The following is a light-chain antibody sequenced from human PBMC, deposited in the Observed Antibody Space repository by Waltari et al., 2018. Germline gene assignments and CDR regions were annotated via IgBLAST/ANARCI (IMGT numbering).Light chain of an antibody. V-gene: IGLV1-44*01. Sequence: QSVLTQPPSASGTPGQRVTISCSGSSPNIGSKTVNWYQQLPGTAPKLLMYSNNQRPSGVPDRFSGSKSGTSASLAISGLQSEDEADYYCAAWDDGLNGWVFGGGTKLTVL. J-gene: IGLJ3*02. CDR1: SPNIGSKT. CDR3: AAWDDGLNGWV. CDR2: SNN.